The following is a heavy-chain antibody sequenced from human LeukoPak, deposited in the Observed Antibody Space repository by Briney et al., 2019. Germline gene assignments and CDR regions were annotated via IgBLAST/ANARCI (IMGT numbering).Heavy chain of an antibody. CDR3: AKWWFGGSSWYGRGTFDY. Sequence: PGGSLRLSCAASGFTFSTYAMNWVRQAPGKGLEWVSGITGSGGSTYYADSVKGRFTISRDNSKNTLYLQMNSLRAEDTAVYYCAKWWFGGSSWYGRGTFDYWGQGTLVTVSS. J-gene: IGHJ4*02. V-gene: IGHV3-23*01. D-gene: IGHD6-13*01. CDR1: GFTFSTYA. CDR2: ITGSGGST.